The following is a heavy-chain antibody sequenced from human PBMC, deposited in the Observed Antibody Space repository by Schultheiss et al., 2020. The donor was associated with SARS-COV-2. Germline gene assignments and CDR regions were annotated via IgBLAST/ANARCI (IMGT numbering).Heavy chain of an antibody. CDR2: IYHSGST. J-gene: IGHJ2*01. CDR3: ARGPGYSYGTSGRRYWYFDL. V-gene: IGHV4-31*11. D-gene: IGHD5-18*01. Sequence: SETLSLTCAVSGGSISSGGYYWSWIRQHPGKGLEWIGYIYHSGSTYYNPSLKSRVTISVDRSKNQFSLKLSSVTAADTAVYYCARGPGYSYGTSGRRYWYFDLWGRGTLVTVSS. CDR1: GGSISSGGYY.